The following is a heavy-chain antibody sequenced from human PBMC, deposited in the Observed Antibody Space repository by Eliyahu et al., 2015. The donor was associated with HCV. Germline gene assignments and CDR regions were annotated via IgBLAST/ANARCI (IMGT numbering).Heavy chain of an antibody. CDR1: GFSFKSYS. V-gene: IGHV3-48*02. CDR2: ISSSSGTI. D-gene: IGHD2-2*01. J-gene: IGHJ6*02. CDR3: ARVSSYYYAMDV. Sequence: EVQLVESGGGLVQPGGSLRLSCAASGFSFKSYSMTWVRQAPGKGLEGVSYISSSSGTIYYADSVKGRFTISRDNAENSLYLQMNSLRDDDTAVYYCARVSSYYYAMDVWGRGTAVTVSS.